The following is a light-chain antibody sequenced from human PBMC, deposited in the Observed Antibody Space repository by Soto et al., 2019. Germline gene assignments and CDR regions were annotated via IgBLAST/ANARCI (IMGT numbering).Light chain of an antibody. Sequence: LLTQSPCPLSWSAGERATLSCRSSLSVSSRLAWYQQRNGQAPRLLISGASSRATGVPDRFSGSGYGTDVNLTISRLEPADFALYYCQQRSNWPQTFGQGTKVDIK. CDR2: GAS. J-gene: IGKJ1*01. V-gene: IGKV3D-20*02. CDR3: QQRSNWPQT. CDR1: LSVSSR.